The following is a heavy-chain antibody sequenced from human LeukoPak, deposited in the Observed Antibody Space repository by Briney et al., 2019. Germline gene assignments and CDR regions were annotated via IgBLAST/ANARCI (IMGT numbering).Heavy chain of an antibody. Sequence: GGSLRLSXAASGFTFSSYGMHWVRQAPGKGLEWVAYIRYHGSNINYADSVKGRFTISRDNSKDTLFLQMSSLRAEDTAVYYCVKVLTRYCGSTSCPFDSWGQGTLVTVSS. V-gene: IGHV3-30*02. D-gene: IGHD2-2*01. CDR1: GFTFSSYG. CDR2: IRYHGSNI. CDR3: VKVLTRYCGSTSCPFDS. J-gene: IGHJ4*02.